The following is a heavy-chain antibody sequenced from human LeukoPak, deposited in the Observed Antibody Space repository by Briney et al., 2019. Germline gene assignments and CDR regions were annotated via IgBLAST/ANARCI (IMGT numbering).Heavy chain of an antibody. D-gene: IGHD5-12*01. CDR3: AKSYNGYESKPDY. CDR1: GLSFSSYA. J-gene: IGHJ4*02. CDR2: ISNSGGRT. V-gene: IGHV3-23*01. Sequence: GSSLRLSCAASGLSFSSYAMHWVRQAPGKGLEWVSSISNSGGRTFYTDSVKGRFTISRDNSKITLYLQMNSLRAEDTAVYYCAKSYNGYESKPDYWGQGTLVTVSS.